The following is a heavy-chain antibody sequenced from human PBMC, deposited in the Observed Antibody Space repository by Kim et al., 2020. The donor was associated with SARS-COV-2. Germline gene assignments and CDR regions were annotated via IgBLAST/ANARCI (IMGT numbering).Heavy chain of an antibody. D-gene: IGHD5-12*01. CDR1: GFTFDNYW. J-gene: IGHJ5*02. Sequence: GGSLRLSCAGSGFTFDNYWMSWVRQAPGKGLEWVANMNPDGSRIYHAGSVKGRFAISRDNPKNSLYLQMNSLRVEDTAVYYCATERPGGAVAMSSWGQGTLVTVSS. CDR3: ATERPGGAVAMSS. V-gene: IGHV3-7*01. CDR2: MNPDGSRI.